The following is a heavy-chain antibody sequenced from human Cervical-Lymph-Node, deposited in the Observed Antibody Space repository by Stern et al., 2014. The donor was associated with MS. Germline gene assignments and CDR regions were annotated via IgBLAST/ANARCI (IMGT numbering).Heavy chain of an antibody. Sequence: QLQLQESGPGLVKPSETLSLTCTVSGGSISSSSYYWGWIRQPPGKGLEWIGSIYYRGSTYSNPSLKSRVTISVDTSKNQFSLKLSSVTAADTAVYYCARRLPSHYYDSSGYYRGWFDPWGQGTLVTVSS. CDR3: ARRLPSHYYDSSGYYRGWFDP. J-gene: IGHJ5*02. CDR2: IYYRGST. V-gene: IGHV4-39*01. CDR1: GGSISSSSYY. D-gene: IGHD3-22*01.